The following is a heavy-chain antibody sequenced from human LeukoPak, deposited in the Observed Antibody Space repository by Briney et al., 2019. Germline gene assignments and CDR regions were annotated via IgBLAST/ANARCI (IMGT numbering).Heavy chain of an antibody. CDR1: GYTFTSYG. V-gene: IGHV1-18*01. CDR2: ISAYNGNT. J-gene: IGHJ5*02. CDR3: ARDKRLWGDWFDP. Sequence: GASVKVSCKASGYTFTSYGISWVRQAPGQGLEWMGWISAYNGNTNYAQKFQGRVTITRDTSASTAYMELSSLRSEDTAVYYCARDKRLWGDWFDPWGQGTLVTVSS. D-gene: IGHD2-21*01.